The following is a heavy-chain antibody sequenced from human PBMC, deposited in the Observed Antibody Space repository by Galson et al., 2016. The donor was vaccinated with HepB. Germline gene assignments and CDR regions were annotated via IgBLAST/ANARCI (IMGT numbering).Heavy chain of an antibody. CDR3: AKGSIWVGAALYGMDV. V-gene: IGHV3-23*01. CDR2: NSGSGEHT. J-gene: IGHJ6*02. D-gene: IGHD1-26*01. Sequence: SLRLSRAASGFRFSGYAMTWVRQAPGKGPECVSGNSGSGEHTYYADNVKGRFTISRDNSKTTLYVQMTSLRVEDTAVYYCAKGSIWVGAALYGMDVWGQGTTVTVSS. CDR1: GFRFSGYA.